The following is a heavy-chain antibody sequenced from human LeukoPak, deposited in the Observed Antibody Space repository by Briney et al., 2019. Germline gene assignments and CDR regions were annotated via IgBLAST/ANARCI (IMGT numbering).Heavy chain of an antibody. D-gene: IGHD6-19*01. CDR1: GYTFTSYG. Sequence: GASVKVSCKASGYTFTSYGISWVRQAPGQGLEWMGWINPNSGGANYAQKFQGRVTMTRDTSISTAYMELSRLRSDDTAVYYCARERAVAGLPGLWGQGTMVTVSS. CDR2: INPNSGGA. CDR3: ARERAVAGLPGL. V-gene: IGHV1-2*02. J-gene: IGHJ3*01.